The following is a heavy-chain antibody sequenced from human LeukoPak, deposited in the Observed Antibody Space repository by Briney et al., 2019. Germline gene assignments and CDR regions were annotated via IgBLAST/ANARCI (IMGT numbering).Heavy chain of an antibody. CDR1: GYTFTSHY. CDR2: INPSGGST. D-gene: IGHD2-2*01. J-gene: IGHJ4*02. Sequence: ASVKVSCKASGYTFTSHYMHWVRQAPGQGLEWMGIINPSGGSTSYAQKFQGRVTMTRDTSTSTVYMELSSLRSEDTAVYYCARDGAPDAHCSSASCAIRWGQGTLVTVSS. V-gene: IGHV1-46*01. CDR3: ARDGAPDAHCSSASCAIR.